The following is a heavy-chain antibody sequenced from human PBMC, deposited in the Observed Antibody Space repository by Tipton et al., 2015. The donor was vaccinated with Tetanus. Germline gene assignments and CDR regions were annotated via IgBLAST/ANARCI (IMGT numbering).Heavy chain of an antibody. J-gene: IGHJ4*02. Sequence: TLSLTCTVSGGSVRSGSYYWNWIRQSPGKGLEWLGYISYSGSTNSNYSLKSRITISQDTSKNQFSLKLTSVTAADTAVYYCARANYDFPKKGPFDSWGQGTQVIASS. CDR3: ARANYDFPKKGPFDS. V-gene: IGHV4-61*01. D-gene: IGHD3-3*01. CDR2: ISYSGST. CDR1: GGSVRSGSYY.